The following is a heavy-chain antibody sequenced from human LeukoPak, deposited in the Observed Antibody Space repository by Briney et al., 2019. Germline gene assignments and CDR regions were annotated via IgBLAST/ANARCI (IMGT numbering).Heavy chain of an antibody. CDR1: GGSFSGYY. CDR3: AIKRAPGATYNY. CDR2: INHSGST. Sequence: SETLSLTCAVYGGSFSGYYWSWIRQPPGKGLEWIGEINHSGSTNYNPSLKSRVTISVDTSKNQFSLKLSSVTAADTAVYYCAIKRAPGATYNYWGQETLVTVSS. J-gene: IGHJ4*02. V-gene: IGHV4-34*01. D-gene: IGHD5-12*01.